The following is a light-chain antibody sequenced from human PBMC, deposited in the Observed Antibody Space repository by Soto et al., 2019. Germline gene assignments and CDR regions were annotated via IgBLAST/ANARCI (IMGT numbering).Light chain of an antibody. V-gene: IGKV1-5*03. CDR3: QQYDRFPYT. Sequence: DIQMTQSPSTLSASVGDTVTITCRASQSISNWLAWYQQKPGQAPKLLIHKASTLESGVPSRFSGSGSGTEFTLTNSSLQPDDFATFYCQQYDRFPYTFGQGTNLEIK. J-gene: IGKJ2*01. CDR1: QSISNW. CDR2: KAS.